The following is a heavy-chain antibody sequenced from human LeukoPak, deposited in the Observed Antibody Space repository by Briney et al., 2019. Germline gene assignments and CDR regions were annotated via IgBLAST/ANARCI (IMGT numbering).Heavy chain of an antibody. V-gene: IGHV3-21*01. D-gene: IGHD1-26*01. Sequence: GGSLRLSCAASGFTFSSYSMNWARQAPGKGLEWVSSISSSSSQIYYADSVKGRFTISRDNAKNSLYLQLNSLRAEDTGVYYCTTLLDDNIMGPSTSFDYWGQGNLVTVSS. CDR3: TTLLDDNIMGPSTSFDY. CDR2: ISSSSSQI. J-gene: IGHJ4*02. CDR1: GFTFSSYS.